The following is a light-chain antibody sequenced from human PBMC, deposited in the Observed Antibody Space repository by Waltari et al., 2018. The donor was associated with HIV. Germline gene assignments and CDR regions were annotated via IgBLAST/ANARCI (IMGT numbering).Light chain of an antibody. CDR1: QNIDNN. CDR2: SAT. Sequence: DIQMTQSPSPLSASIGDRVTITCRASQNIDNNLNWFQQKEGKAPNLLIYSATALQTGVPSRFSGSESGTDFTLTISSLQPEDFATYFCQQSYSTPLTFGPGTKLDI. J-gene: IGKJ3*01. V-gene: IGKV1-39*01. CDR3: QQSYSTPLT.